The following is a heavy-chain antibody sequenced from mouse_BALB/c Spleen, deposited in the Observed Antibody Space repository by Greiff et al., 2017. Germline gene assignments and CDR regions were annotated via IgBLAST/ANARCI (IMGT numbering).Heavy chain of an antibody. Sequence: LQQSGPELEKPGASVKLSCKASGYTFTSYWMHWVKQRHGQGLEWIGNIYPGSGSTNYDEKFKSKGTLTVDTSSSTAYMHLSSLTSEYSAVYYCTRSYYGNHGAMDYWGQGTSVTVSS. D-gene: IGHD2-1*01. CDR3: TRSYYGNHGAMDY. V-gene: IGHV1S22*01. CDR1: GYTFTSYW. CDR2: IYPGSGST. J-gene: IGHJ4*01.